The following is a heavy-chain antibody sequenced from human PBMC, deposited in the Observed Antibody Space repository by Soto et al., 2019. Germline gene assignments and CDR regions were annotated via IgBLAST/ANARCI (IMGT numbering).Heavy chain of an antibody. Sequence: QVQLVQSGAEMRKPGASVKVSCKTSGYTFINYGISWVRQAPGQGLAWMGWINGYNGNTNYAQNFQGRVAMTTDTSTSTVYMELRNLRSDDTAVDYCARGDSPVQFDYWGQGTLVTVSS. D-gene: IGHD4-4*01. V-gene: IGHV1-18*01. J-gene: IGHJ4*02. CDR2: INGYNGNT. CDR1: GYTFINYG. CDR3: ARGDSPVQFDY.